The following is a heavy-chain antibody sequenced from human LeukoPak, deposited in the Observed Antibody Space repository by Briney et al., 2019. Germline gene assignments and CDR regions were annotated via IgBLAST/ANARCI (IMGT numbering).Heavy chain of an antibody. CDR2: IRSKANSYAT. V-gene: IGHV3-73*01. CDR1: GFTFSGSA. CDR3: TLPIAVAGTRNGY. Sequence: GGSLRLSCAASGFTFSGSAMHWVRQASGKGLEWVGRIRSKANSYATAYAASVKGRFTISRDDSKNTAYLQMYSLKTEDTAVYYCTLPIAVAGTRNGYWGQGTLVTVSS. J-gene: IGHJ4*02. D-gene: IGHD6-19*01.